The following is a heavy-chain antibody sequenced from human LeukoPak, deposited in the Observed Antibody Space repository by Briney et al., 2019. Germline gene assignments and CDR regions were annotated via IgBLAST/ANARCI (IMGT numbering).Heavy chain of an antibody. CDR2: INPNSGGT. V-gene: IGHV1-2*02. Sequence: ASVKVSCKASGYTFTGYYMHWVRQAPGQGLEWMGWINPNSGGTNYAQKFRGRVTMTRDTSISTAYMELSRLRSDDTAVYYCVRAPKYYYGSGSSLDYWGQGTLVTVSS. D-gene: IGHD3-10*01. J-gene: IGHJ4*02. CDR1: GYTFTGYY. CDR3: VRAPKYYYGSGSSLDY.